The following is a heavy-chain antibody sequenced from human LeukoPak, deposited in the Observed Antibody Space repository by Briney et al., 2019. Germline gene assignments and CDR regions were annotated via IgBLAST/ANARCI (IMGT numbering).Heavy chain of an antibody. V-gene: IGHV3-48*03. D-gene: IGHD3-3*01. Sequence: GGSLRLSCSASGFTFNTYEMNWVRQAPGKGLGWVSYISGTGNTIYYAASVKGRFTISRDNAKNSLYLQMNSLRAEDAAVYYCARDGGFGGYYRKLFDYWGQGTLVTVSS. CDR1: GFTFNTYE. J-gene: IGHJ4*02. CDR2: ISGTGNTI. CDR3: ARDGGFGGYYRKLFDY.